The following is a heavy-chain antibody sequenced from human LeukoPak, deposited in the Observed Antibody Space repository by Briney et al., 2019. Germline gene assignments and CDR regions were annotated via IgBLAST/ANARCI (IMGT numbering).Heavy chain of an antibody. CDR1: GFTFSRSA. Sequence: GGSLRLSCAASGFTFSRSAMEWVRQAPGKGLEWVSSISGSSDYIYYADSVKGRSTISRDNTKNSVSLQMNSLRAEDTAVYYCARLYCNGGSCYGKYYFDYWGQGALVTVSS. V-gene: IGHV3-21*01. D-gene: IGHD2-15*01. CDR2: ISGSSDYI. CDR3: ARLYCNGGSCYGKYYFDY. J-gene: IGHJ4*02.